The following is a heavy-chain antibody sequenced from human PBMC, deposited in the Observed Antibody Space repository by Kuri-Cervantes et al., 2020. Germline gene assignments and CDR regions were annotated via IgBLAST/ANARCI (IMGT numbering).Heavy chain of an antibody. V-gene: IGHV4-59*01. D-gene: IGHD4-17*01. CDR3: ARGGRGDYFI. CDR1: GGSISSYY. CDR2: IYYSGST. J-gene: IGHJ4*02. Sequence: GSLRLSCTVSGGSISSYYWSWIRQPPGKGLEWIGYIYYSGSTNYNPSLKSRVTISVDTSKNQFSLKLSSVTAADTAVYYCARGGRGDYFIWGQGTLVTVSS.